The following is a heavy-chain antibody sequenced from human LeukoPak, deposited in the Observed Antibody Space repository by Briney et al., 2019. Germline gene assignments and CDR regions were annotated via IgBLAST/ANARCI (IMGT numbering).Heavy chain of an antibody. V-gene: IGHV4-39*07. CDR1: GGSISSSTYY. J-gene: IGHJ2*01. Sequence: SETLSLTCTVSGGSISSSTYYWGWIRQPPGKGLEWIGSFYYSGGTYYNPSLKGRVTISVDTSKNQFSLKLSSVTAADTAVYYCARALNSYWYFDLWGRGTLVTVSS. CDR3: ARALNSYWYFDL. CDR2: FYYSGGT.